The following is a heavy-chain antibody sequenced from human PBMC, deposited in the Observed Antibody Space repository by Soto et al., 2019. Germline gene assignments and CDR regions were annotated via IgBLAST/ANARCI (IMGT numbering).Heavy chain of an antibody. J-gene: IGHJ6*02. Sequence: SETLSLTWACDCGSSSVDYWSLIRQYPGQGLEWIGEINHSGSTNYNPSLKSRVTISVDTSKNQFSLKLSSVTAADTAVYYCARVYSSGWYYSNGMDVWGQGPTVTVSS. CDR3: ARVYSSGWYYSNGMDV. D-gene: IGHD6-19*01. CDR2: INHSGST. V-gene: IGHV4-34*01. CDR1: CGSSSVDY.